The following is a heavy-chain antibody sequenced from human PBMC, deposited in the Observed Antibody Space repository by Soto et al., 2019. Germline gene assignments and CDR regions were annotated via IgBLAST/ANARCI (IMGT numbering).Heavy chain of an antibody. CDR3: ARARFQLLHPYYSGMDV. Sequence: QVQLQQSGPGLVKPSETLSLTCTVSAGSISSYYWSWIRQPPGKGLDWIGYIYYTEKTNYNPSLKSRVTISVDTSKNQFSLTLRSVTAADTGVYFCARARFQLLHPYYSGMDVWGQGTAVTVSS. CDR2: IYYTEKT. D-gene: IGHD2-15*01. CDR1: AGSISSYY. V-gene: IGHV4-59*01. J-gene: IGHJ6*02.